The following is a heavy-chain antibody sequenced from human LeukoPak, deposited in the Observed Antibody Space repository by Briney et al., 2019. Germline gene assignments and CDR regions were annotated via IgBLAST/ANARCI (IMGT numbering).Heavy chain of an antibody. CDR1: GLTFSSYA. CDR2: ISYDGSNK. D-gene: IGHD6-19*01. CDR3: ARDRQWLASNYFDY. V-gene: IGHV3-30-3*01. Sequence: PGRSLRLSCAASGLTFSSYAMHWVRQAPGKGLEWVAVISYDGSNKYYADSVKGRFTISRDNSKNTLYLQMNSLRAEDTAVYYCARDRQWLASNYFDYWGQGTLVTVSS. J-gene: IGHJ4*02.